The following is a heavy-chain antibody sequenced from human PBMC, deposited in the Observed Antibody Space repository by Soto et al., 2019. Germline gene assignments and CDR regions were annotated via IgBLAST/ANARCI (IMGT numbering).Heavy chain of an antibody. J-gene: IGHJ4*02. V-gene: IGHV3-23*01. CDR3: VKDSVAAGRDY. D-gene: IGHD6-19*01. CDR2: IGGSGASA. Sequence: LLQSGGGLVQPGGSLTLSCAALGFNFSASAMIWVRQAPGKGLQWVSAIGGSGASAFYADSVQGRFTISRDNSKDTLYLQMNSLRVEDTAVYYCVKDSVAAGRDYWGQGTLGTVSS. CDR1: GFNFSASA.